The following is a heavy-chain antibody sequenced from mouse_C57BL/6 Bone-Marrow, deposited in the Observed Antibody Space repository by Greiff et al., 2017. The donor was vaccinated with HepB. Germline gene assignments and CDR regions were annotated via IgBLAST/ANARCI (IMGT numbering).Heavy chain of an antibody. J-gene: IGHJ2*01. V-gene: IGHV5-4*03. CDR2: ISDGGSYT. CDR1: GFTFSSYA. CDR3: ARASYGSYYFDY. D-gene: IGHD2-2*01. Sequence: EVMLVESGGGLVKPGGSLKLSCAASGFTFSSYALSWVRQTPEKRLDWVATISDGGSYTYYPDNVKGRFTISRDNAKNNMYLQMSHLKSEDTAMYYCARASYGSYYFDYWGQGTTLTVSS.